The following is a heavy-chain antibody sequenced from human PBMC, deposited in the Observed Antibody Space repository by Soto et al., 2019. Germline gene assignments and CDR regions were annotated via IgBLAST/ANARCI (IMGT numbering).Heavy chain of an antibody. CDR2: VKSKGHGGTT. CDR1: GFTFSDAY. Sequence: GGSLRLSCAASGFTFSDAYMSWARQAPGKGLERVARVKSKGHGGTTDYAAPVKGRFTISRDDSKAMLYLQMNSLKTDDTAVYFCTTDRGITVRPLFDLWGQGTLVTVSS. CDR3: TTDRGITVRPLFDL. J-gene: IGHJ4*02. V-gene: IGHV3-15*01. D-gene: IGHD3-10*01.